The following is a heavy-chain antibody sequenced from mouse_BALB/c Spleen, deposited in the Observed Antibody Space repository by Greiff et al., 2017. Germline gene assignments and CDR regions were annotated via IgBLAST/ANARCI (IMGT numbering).Heavy chain of an antibody. Sequence: QVQLKESGAELAKPGASVKMSCKASGYTFTSYWMHWVKQRPGQGLEWIGYINPSTGYTEYNQKFKDKATLTADKSSSTAYMQLSSLTSEDSAVYYCARSRYYGRVYYAMDYWGQGTSVTVSS. J-gene: IGHJ4*01. D-gene: IGHD1-1*01. CDR1: GYTFTSYW. CDR3: ARSRYYGRVYYAMDY. CDR2: INPSTGYT. V-gene: IGHV1-7*01.